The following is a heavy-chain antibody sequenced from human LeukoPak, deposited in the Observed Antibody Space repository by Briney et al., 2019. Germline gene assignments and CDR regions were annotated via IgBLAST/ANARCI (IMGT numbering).Heavy chain of an antibody. CDR3: AKDFAYGSGSYYNG. CDR1: GFTFSSYG. V-gene: IGHV3-23*01. Sequence: GGSLRLSCAASGFTFSSYGMSWVRQAPGKGLEWVSAISGSGGSTYYADSVKGRFTISRDNSKNTLYLQMNSLRAEDTAVYYCAKDFAYGSGSYYNGWGQRTLVTVSS. J-gene: IGHJ4*02. CDR2: ISGSGGST. D-gene: IGHD3-10*01.